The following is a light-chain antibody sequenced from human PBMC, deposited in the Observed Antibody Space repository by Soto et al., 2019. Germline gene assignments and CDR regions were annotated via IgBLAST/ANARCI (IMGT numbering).Light chain of an antibody. V-gene: IGLV2-14*01. CDR1: SSDVGGYNY. J-gene: IGLJ1*01. Sequence: QSVLTQPASVSGSPGQSITISCTGTSSDVGGYNYVSWYQQHPGKAPKRMIYDVSNRPSGVSNRFSGSKSGNTASLTISGRQAEDEADYYCSSYTSSSTYVFGTGTKVTVL. CDR3: SSYTSSSTYV. CDR2: DVS.